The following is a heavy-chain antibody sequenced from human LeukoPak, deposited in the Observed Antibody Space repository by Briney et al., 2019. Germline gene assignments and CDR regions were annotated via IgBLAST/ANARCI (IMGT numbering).Heavy chain of an antibody. V-gene: IGHV3-30-3*01. J-gene: IGHJ4*02. CDR3: ARSYSSDWNGEFDY. CDR1: GFTFSSYA. D-gene: IGHD6-19*01. CDR2: ISYDGSNK. Sequence: GGSLRLSCAASGFTFSSYAMHWVRQAPGKGLEWVAVISYDGSNKYYADSMKGRFTISRDNSKNTLYLQMNSLRAEDTAVYYCARSYSSDWNGEFDYWGQGTLVTVSS.